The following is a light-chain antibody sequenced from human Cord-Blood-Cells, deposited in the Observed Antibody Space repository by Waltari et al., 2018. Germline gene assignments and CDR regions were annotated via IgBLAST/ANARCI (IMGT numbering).Light chain of an antibody. J-gene: IGKJ3*01. Sequence: IQMTQSPPTLSASVGDRVTITCRASQSISSWLAWYQQKPGKAPKLLIYDASSLESGVPSRFSGSGSGTEFTLTISSLQPDDFATYYCQQYNSYLFTFGPGTKVDIK. CDR2: DAS. V-gene: IGKV1-5*01. CDR1: QSISSW. CDR3: QQYNSYLFT.